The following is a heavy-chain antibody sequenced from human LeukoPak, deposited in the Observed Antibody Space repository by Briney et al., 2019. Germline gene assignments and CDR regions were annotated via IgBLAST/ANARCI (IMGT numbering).Heavy chain of an antibody. D-gene: IGHD3-3*01. CDR2: VNPSGGST. J-gene: IGHJ5*02. CDR3: ARERLRFLEWLFNTRNWFDP. CDR1: GYTFTSYY. V-gene: IGHV1-46*01. Sequence: ASVKVSCKASGYTFTSYYMHWVRQAPGQGLEWMGIVNPSGGSTSYAQKFQGRVTMTRDTSTSTVYMELSSLRSEDTAVYYCARERLRFLEWLFNTRNWFDPWGQGTLVTGSP.